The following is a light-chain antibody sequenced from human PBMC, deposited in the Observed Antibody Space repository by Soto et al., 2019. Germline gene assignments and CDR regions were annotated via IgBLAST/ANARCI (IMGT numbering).Light chain of an antibody. CDR3: TSWTTSTTII. J-gene: IGLJ2*01. Sequence: QSVLTQPASVSGSPGQSITISCTGTSSDIGAYNFVSWYQQHTGKAPKLMLYDVNIRPSGVSNRFSGSKSGNTASLTISGLQAEDEADYYCTSWTTSTTIIFGGGTKQTVL. V-gene: IGLV2-14*03. CDR2: DVN. CDR1: SSDIGAYNF.